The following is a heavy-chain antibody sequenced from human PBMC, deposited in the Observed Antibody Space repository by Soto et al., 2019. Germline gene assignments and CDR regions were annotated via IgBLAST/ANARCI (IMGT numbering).Heavy chain of an antibody. D-gene: IGHD6-13*01. Sequence: GGSLRLSCAASGFTFSSYGMHWVRQAPGKGLEWVAVIWYDGSNKYYADSVKGRFTISRDNSKNTLYLQMNSLRAEDTAVYYCARDDSSSWYGAFDIWGQGTMVTVSS. CDR1: GFTFSSYG. CDR2: IWYDGSNK. J-gene: IGHJ3*02. CDR3: ARDDSSSWYGAFDI. V-gene: IGHV3-33*01.